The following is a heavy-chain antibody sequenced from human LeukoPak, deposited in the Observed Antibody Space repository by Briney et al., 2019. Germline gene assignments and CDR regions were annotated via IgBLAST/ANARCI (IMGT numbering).Heavy chain of an antibody. CDR1: GYTFTGYY. CDR2: INPGSGGT. D-gene: IGHD2-2*01. J-gene: IGHJ4*02. CDR3: ARDQYIVVVPAAQPVDY. V-gene: IGHV1-2*02. Sequence: ASVKVSCKASGYTFTGYYMHWVRQAPGQGLEWMGWINPGSGGTNYAQKFQGRVTMTRDTSISTAYMELSRLRSDDTAVYYCARDQYIVVVPAAQPVDYWGQGTLVTVSS.